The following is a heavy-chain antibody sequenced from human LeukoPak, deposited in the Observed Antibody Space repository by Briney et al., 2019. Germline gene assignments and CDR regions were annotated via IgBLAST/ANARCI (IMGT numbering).Heavy chain of an antibody. CDR2: INHSGST. V-gene: IGHV4-34*01. J-gene: IGHJ4*02. Sequence: SETLSLTCAVYGGSFSGYYWSWIRQPPGKGLEWIGEINHSGSTNYNPSLKSRVTISIDTSKNQFSLKMTSVTAADTATYYCASSRITAGAIDYWGQGILVTVSS. CDR1: GGSFSGYY. D-gene: IGHD1-26*01. CDR3: ASSRITAGAIDY.